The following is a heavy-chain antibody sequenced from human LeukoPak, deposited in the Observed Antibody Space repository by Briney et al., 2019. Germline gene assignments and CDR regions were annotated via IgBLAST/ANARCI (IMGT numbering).Heavy chain of an antibody. J-gene: IGHJ6*03. CDR2: IYYSGST. V-gene: IGHV4-39*07. Sequence: PSETLSLTCTVSGGSISSSSYYWGWIRQPPGKGLEWIGSIYYSGSTYYNPSLKSRVTISVDTSKNQFSLKLSSVTAADTAVYYCARWRIAARRRSERYYYYMDVWGKGTTVTVSS. D-gene: IGHD6-6*01. CDR1: GGSISSSSYY. CDR3: ARWRIAARRRSERYYYYMDV.